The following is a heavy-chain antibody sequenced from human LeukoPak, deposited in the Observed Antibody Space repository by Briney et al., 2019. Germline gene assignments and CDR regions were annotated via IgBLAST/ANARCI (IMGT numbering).Heavy chain of an antibody. Sequence: PGGSLRLSCGASGFTFSSYAMSWVRQAPGKGLEWVSAISGSGGSTYYADSVKGRFTISRDNSKNTLHLQMNSLRAEDTAVYYCAKGSSSSSAGNFDYWGQGTLVTVSS. J-gene: IGHJ4*02. CDR3: AKGSSSSSAGNFDY. CDR1: GFTFSSYA. V-gene: IGHV3-23*01. CDR2: ISGSGGST. D-gene: IGHD6-6*01.